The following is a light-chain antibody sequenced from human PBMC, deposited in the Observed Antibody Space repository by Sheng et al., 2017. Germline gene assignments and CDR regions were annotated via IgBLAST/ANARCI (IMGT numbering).Light chain of an antibody. CDR1: NIASKK. Sequence: SYVLTQPPSVSVAPGKTANISCGGRNIASKKCSLVPTEAGPGPCIVSSMMIMTGPQGIPERVSGSNSGNTATLTISGVEAGDEADYYCQVYDSASYWVFGGGTKSDR. CDR3: QVYDSASYWV. CDR2: MI. J-gene: IGLJ3*02. V-gene: IGLV3-21*03.